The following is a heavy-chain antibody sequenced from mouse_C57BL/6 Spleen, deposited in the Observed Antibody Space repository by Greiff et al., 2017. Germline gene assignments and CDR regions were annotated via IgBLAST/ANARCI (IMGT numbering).Heavy chain of an antibody. J-gene: IGHJ1*03. D-gene: IGHD1-1*01. V-gene: IGHV2-5*01. CDR1: GFSLTSYG. CDR3: AKRGNYGRSYGYFDV. Sequence: VQLQQSGPGLVQPSQSLSITCTVSGFSLTSYGVHWVRQSPGKGLEWLGVIWRGGSTDYNAAFMSRLSITKDNSKSQVFFKMNSLQADDTAIYYCAKRGNYGRSYGYFDVWGTGTTVTVSS. CDR2: IWRGGST.